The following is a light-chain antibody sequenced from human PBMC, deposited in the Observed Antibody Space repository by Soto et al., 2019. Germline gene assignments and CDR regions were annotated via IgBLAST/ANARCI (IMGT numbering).Light chain of an antibody. CDR1: SSNIGSNT. J-gene: IGLJ1*01. V-gene: IGLV1-44*01. CDR2: SNS. Sequence: QSVLTQPPSASGTPGQRVTISCSGSSSNIGSNTVNWYQQLPGTAPKLLIYSNSQRPSGVPDRFSGSKSGTSASLAISGLQSEDEADYYCAAWDDSLNGLFGTGTKVTVL. CDR3: AAWDDSLNGL.